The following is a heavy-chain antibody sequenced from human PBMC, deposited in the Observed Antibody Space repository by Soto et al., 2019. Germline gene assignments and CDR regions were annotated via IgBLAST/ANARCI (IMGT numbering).Heavy chain of an antibody. CDR3: ARKEVGATLKDFDY. CDR1: GYTFTSYG. CDR2: ISADNGNT. V-gene: IGHV1-18*01. J-gene: IGHJ4*02. Sequence: QVQLVQSGAEVKKPGASVKVSCKASGYTFTSYGITWVRQAPGQGLEWMGWISADNGNTNHAQKFQDRVTLTTDTSPTTAYMELRSLRSDDTAVYYCARKEVGATLKDFDYWGQGTLVTVSS. D-gene: IGHD1-26*01.